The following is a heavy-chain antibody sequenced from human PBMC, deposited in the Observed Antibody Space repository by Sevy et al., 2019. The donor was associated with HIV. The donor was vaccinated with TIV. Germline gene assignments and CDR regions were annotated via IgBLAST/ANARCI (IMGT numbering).Heavy chain of an antibody. CDR3: VRDINYYGSGGLDY. J-gene: IGHJ4*02. D-gene: IGHD3-10*01. CDR1: GFTFSYYT. Sequence: GGSLRLSCAASGFTFSYYTMNWVRQAPGKGLEWVSYISSGGSYIHYADSVKGRFTMSRDNAKNSVYLQMNSLRAEDTAVYYCVRDINYYGSGGLDYWGLGTLVTVSS. V-gene: IGHV3-21*01. CDR2: ISSGGSYI.